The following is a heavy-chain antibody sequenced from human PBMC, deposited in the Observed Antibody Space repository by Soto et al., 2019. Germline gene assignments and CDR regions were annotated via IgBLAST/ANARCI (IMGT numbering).Heavy chain of an antibody. CDR2: INPNSGGT. V-gene: IGHV1-2*02. D-gene: IGHD2-8*01. Sequence: GASVKVSCKASGYTFTGYYMHWVRQAPGQGLEWMGWINPNSGGTNYAQKFQGRVTMTRDTSISTAYMELSRLRSDDTAVYYCARDGVVLMVYAMENWFDPWGQGTLVTSPQ. J-gene: IGHJ5*02. CDR1: GYTFTGYY. CDR3: ARDGVVLMVYAMENWFDP.